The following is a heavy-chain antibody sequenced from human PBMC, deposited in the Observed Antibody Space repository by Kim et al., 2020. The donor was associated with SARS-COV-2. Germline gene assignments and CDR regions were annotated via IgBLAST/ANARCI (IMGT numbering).Heavy chain of an antibody. CDR1: GFTFSSYA. D-gene: IGHD6-13*01. CDR3: ARHSSSWYVGSFDI. V-gene: IGHV3-23*01. Sequence: GGSLRLSCAASGFTFSSYAMSWVRQAPGRGLEWVSSISGSGSSTYYADSVKGRFTISRDNSKNTLFLQMNSLRAEDTAVYYCARHSSSWYVGSFDIWGQGTMVTVSS. CDR2: ISGSGSST. J-gene: IGHJ3*02.